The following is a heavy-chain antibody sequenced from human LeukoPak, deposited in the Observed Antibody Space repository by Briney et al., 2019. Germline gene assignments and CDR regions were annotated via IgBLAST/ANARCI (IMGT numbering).Heavy chain of an antibody. CDR3: ATYPHYYGTSGVDY. CDR2: MSYSGST. CDR1: GGSISSYY. J-gene: IGHJ4*02. Sequence: PSDTLSLTCNVSGGSISSYYWNWIRQPPGKGLEWIGYMSYSGSTHYNPSLESRVTILADTSTSQVSLTLSSVTAEDTAVYYCATYPHYYGTSGVDYWGQGTLVTVSS. D-gene: IGHD3-10*01. V-gene: IGHV4-59*08.